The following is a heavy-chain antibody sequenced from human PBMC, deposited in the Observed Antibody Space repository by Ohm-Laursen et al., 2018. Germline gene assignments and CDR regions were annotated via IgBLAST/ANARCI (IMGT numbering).Heavy chain of an antibody. CDR1: GFSFSSYA. Sequence: SLRLSYAASGFSFSSYAVTWVRQAPGKGLEWVSAIGGDDRTHYADSVKGRFTISKDKSKNMLYLQMNSLRAEDTAVYHCASRRIVTMDRGAFNVWGQGTMVTVSS. J-gene: IGHJ3*01. D-gene: IGHD4-11*01. CDR2: IGGDDRT. CDR3: ASRRIVTMDRGAFNV. V-gene: IGHV3-23*01.